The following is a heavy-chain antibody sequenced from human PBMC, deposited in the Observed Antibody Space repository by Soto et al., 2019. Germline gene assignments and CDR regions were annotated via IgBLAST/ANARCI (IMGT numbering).Heavy chain of an antibody. CDR2: ISGSGGST. Sequence: GGSLRLSCAASGFTFSSYAMSWVRQAPGKGLEWVSAISGSGGSTYYADSVKGRFTISRDNSKNTLYQQMNSLRAEDTAVYYCAKDDLVVPAAICLGYWGQGTLVTVSS. D-gene: IGHD2-2*01. V-gene: IGHV3-23*01. J-gene: IGHJ4*02. CDR3: AKDDLVVPAAICLGY. CDR1: GFTFSSYA.